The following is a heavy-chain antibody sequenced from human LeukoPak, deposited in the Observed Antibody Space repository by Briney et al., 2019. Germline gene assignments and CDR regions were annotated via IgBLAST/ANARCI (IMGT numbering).Heavy chain of an antibody. D-gene: IGHD3-16*01. Sequence: ASVKVSCKASGYTFTSYDINWVRQATGQGLEWMGWMSPNSGNTGYAQKFQGRVTITRNTSISTAYMELSSLRSEDTAVYYCARPGESGYAVDYWGQGTLVTVSS. V-gene: IGHV1-8*03. CDR2: MSPNSGNT. CDR3: ARPGESGYAVDY. CDR1: GYTFTSYD. J-gene: IGHJ4*02.